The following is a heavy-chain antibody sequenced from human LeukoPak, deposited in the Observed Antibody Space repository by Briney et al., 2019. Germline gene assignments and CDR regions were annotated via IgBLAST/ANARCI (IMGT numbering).Heavy chain of an antibody. D-gene: IGHD6-19*01. V-gene: IGHV1-2*02. CDR2: INPNSGGT. CDR1: GYTFTGYY. J-gene: IGHJ4*02. Sequence: GASVKVSCKASGYTFTGYYMHWVRQAPGQGLEWMGWINPNSGGTNYAQKFQGRVTMTRDTSISTAYMELSRLRSDDTAVYYCAAPHREQWLVPENWGQGTLVTVSS. CDR3: AAPHREQWLVPEN.